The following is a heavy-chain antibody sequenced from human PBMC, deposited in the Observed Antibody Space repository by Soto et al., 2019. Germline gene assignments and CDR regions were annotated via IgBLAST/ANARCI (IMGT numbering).Heavy chain of an antibody. CDR3: AREASGYDF. CDR2: IIPVFGRP. CDR1: GGTFSSFG. J-gene: IGHJ1*01. D-gene: IGHD5-12*01. V-gene: IGHV1-69*13. Sequence: PVKVSCKASGGTFSSFGISWVRQAPGQGLEWMGGIIPVFGRPNYAQRFRGRLTITADESTNTSYMELIDLTSEDTAVYYCAREASGYDFWGQGTQVTVSS.